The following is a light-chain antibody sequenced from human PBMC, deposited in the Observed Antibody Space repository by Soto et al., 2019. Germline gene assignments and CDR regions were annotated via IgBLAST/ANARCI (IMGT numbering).Light chain of an antibody. J-gene: IGKJ2*01. CDR2: DVS. Sequence: EIVLTQSPVTLSLSPGERATLSCSASQSVSSFLAWYQQKRGQPPRLLIYDVSSRAAGIPARFSGSGSGTVFTLTISSLEPEDFAVYYCQQRTDWPPVYTFGQGTKLEIK. CDR1: QSVSSF. V-gene: IGKV3-11*01. CDR3: QQRTDWPPVYT.